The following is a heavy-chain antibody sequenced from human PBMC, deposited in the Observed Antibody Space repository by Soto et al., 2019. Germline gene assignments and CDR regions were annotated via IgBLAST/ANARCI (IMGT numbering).Heavy chain of an antibody. V-gene: IGHV4-4*07. D-gene: IGHD3-10*01. J-gene: IGHJ4*02. CDR3: ARDIGSYAYGEGY. CDR2: VYSSGTT. CDR1: GGSINSYW. Sequence: PSETLSLTCSVSGGSINSYWWSWIRQPAGKGLEWIGRVYSSGTTDYNPSLNSRATLSVETSKNQFSLKLSSVTAAVTAVYYCARDIGSYAYGEGYWGQGIQVTVSS.